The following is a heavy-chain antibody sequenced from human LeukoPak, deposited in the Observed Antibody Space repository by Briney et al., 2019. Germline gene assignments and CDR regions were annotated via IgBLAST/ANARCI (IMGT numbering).Heavy chain of an antibody. D-gene: IGHD2-21*02. CDR2: INPSGGST. V-gene: IGHV1-46*01. CDR3: ARASRHEDCGGDCYSTAY. CDR1: GYTFTSYY. Sequence: ASVKVSCKASGYTFTSYYMHWVRQAPGQGLEWMGIINPSGGSTSYAQKFQGRVTMTRDTSTSTVYMALSSLRSEDTAVYYCARASRHEDCGGDCYSTAYWGQGTLVTVSS. J-gene: IGHJ4*02.